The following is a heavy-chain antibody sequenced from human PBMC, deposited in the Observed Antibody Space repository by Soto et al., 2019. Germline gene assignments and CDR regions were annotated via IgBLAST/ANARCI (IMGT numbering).Heavy chain of an antibody. CDR3: ARRYYFDSSGYADALDV. CDR1: GDSISSGEYY. Sequence: QVHLQESGPGLVKPSQTLSLTCTVSGDSISSGEYYWAWIRQPPGKGLEWIGYVFYKGNTYYNPSLTSRLSIDVPTAKSRFSLRLSSVTAADTAVYYCARRYYFDSSGYADALDVWGQGTNVIVSS. J-gene: IGHJ3*01. V-gene: IGHV4-30-4*01. D-gene: IGHD3-22*01. CDR2: VFYKGNT.